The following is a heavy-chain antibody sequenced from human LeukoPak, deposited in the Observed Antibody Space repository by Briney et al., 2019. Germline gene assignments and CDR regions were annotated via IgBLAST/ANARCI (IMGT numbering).Heavy chain of an antibody. Sequence: SETLSLTCTVSGGSITSSSDYWGWIRQPPGKGLEWIGSIYYSGSSYYNPSLKSRVTISVDTSKNQFSLKLSSVTAADTAVYYCARGWDYGDYSGSYYFDYWGQGTLVTVSS. CDR1: GGSITSSSDY. V-gene: IGHV4-39*07. CDR3: ARGWDYGDYSGSYYFDY. D-gene: IGHD4-17*01. J-gene: IGHJ4*02. CDR2: IYYSGSS.